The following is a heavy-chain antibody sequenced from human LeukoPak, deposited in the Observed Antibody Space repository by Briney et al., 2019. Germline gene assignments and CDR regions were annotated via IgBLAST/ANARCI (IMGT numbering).Heavy chain of an antibody. CDR3: AKLGDRGYYDSSGYS. CDR1: GFTFSNYG. J-gene: IGHJ5*02. Sequence: GGSLRLSWAASGFTFSNYGMHWVRQAPGKGLEWVAFIRYDGSNKYYADSVKGRFTISRDNSKNTLYLQMNSLRAEDTAVYYCAKLGDRGYYDSSGYSWGQGTLVTVSS. V-gene: IGHV3-30*02. CDR2: IRYDGSNK. D-gene: IGHD3-22*01.